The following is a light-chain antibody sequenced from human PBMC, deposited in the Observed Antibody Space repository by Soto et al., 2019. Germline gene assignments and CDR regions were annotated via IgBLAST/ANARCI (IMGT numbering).Light chain of an antibody. Sequence: SALTQPASVSGSPGQSITISCTGTSSDVGGYNYVSWYQQHPGKAPKLMIYEVNNRPSGVSNRFSGSKSGNTASLTISGLQAEDEADYYCSSYTSSSTLLFGGGTKLTVL. J-gene: IGLJ2*01. V-gene: IGLV2-14*01. CDR3: SSYTSSSTLL. CDR1: SSDVGGYNY. CDR2: EVN.